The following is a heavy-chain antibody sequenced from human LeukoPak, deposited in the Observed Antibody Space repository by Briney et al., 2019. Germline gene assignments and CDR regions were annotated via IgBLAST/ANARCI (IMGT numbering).Heavy chain of an antibody. J-gene: IGHJ4*02. V-gene: IGHV3-11*06. CDR2: ISENSGDT. D-gene: IGHD1-1*01. CDR1: GFTFSASY. CDR3: ARDPRTVRI. Sequence: GGSLRLSCVVSGFTFSASYMTWVRQPPGKGLEWLSYISENSGDTNYADSVKGRFTVSRDNAKNSLYLQMNSLRVEDTAVYYCARDPRTVRIWGQGTLVTVSS.